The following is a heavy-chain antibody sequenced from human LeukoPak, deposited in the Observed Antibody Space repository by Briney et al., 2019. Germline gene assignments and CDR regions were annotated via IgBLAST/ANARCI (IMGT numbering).Heavy chain of an antibody. CDR2: INSDGSST. V-gene: IGHV3-74*01. D-gene: IGHD3-3*01. CDR1: GFTFSSSW. CDR3: AREGRGGYYGFDY. Sequence: GGSLRLSCAASGFTFSSSWMHWVRQAPGKGLVWVSRINSDGSSTNYADSVKGRFTISRDNAQNTLYLQMNSLRAEDTAVYHCAREGRGGYYGFDYWGQGTLVAVSS. J-gene: IGHJ4*02.